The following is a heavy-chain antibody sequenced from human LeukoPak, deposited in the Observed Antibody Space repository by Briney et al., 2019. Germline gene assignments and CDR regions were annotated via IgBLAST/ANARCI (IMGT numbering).Heavy chain of an antibody. Sequence: SVKVSCKASGGTFSNYAISWVRQAPGQGLEWMGGIIPIFGTANYAQKFQGRVTITADKSTSTAYMELSSPRSEDTAVYYCARVKFVRYFDWLSPFDYWGQGTLVTVSS. D-gene: IGHD3-9*01. V-gene: IGHV1-69*06. CDR1: GGTFSNYA. CDR2: IIPIFGTA. CDR3: ARVKFVRYFDWLSPFDY. J-gene: IGHJ4*02.